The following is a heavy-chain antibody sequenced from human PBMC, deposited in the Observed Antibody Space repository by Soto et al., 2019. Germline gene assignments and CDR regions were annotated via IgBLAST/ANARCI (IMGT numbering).Heavy chain of an antibody. J-gene: IGHJ6*02. D-gene: IGHD2-2*01. V-gene: IGHV3-30-3*01. Sequence: GGSLRLSCAASGFTFSSYAMHWVRQAPGKGLEWVAVISYDGSNKYYADSVKGRFTISRDNSKNTLYLQMNSLRAEDTAVYYCARDWRPTSGYCSSTSCPYYYGMDVWGQGTTVTVSS. CDR2: ISYDGSNK. CDR3: ARDWRPTSGYCSSTSCPYYYGMDV. CDR1: GFTFSSYA.